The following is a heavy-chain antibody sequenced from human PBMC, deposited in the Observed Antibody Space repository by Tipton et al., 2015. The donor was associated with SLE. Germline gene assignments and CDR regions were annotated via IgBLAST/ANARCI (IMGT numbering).Heavy chain of an antibody. CDR1: GGSITDYY. V-gene: IGHV4-59*08. CDR3: ARHDYGDLYYYYYMDV. CDR2: IYYTGST. D-gene: IGHD4-17*01. Sequence: TLSLTCTVSGGSITDYYWSWIRQPPGKGLEWIGYIYYTGSTNYNPSLKSRVTISVDTSKNQFSLKLSSVTAADTAVYYCARHDYGDLYYYYYMDVWGKGTTVTVSS. J-gene: IGHJ6*03.